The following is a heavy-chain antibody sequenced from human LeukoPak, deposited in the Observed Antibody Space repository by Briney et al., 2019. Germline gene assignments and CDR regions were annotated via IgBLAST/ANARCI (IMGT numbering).Heavy chain of an antibody. CDR2: INHSGST. CDR1: GGSFSGYY. J-gene: IGHJ4*02. Sequence: SETLSLTCAVYGGSFSGYYWSWIRQPPGKGLEGIGEINHSGSTNYNPSLKSRVTISVDTSKNQFSLRLSSVTAADTAVYYCARVLSWGILTGYHDYYFDYWGQGTLVTVSS. D-gene: IGHD3-9*01. V-gene: IGHV4-34*01. CDR3: ARVLSWGILTGYHDYYFDY.